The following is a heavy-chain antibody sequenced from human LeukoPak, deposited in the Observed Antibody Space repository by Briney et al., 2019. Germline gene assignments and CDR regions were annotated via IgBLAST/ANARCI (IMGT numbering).Heavy chain of an antibody. D-gene: IGHD5-18*01. CDR2: IYYSGST. CDR3: ARERRDTAMAYYFDY. CDR1: GGSISSYY. J-gene: IGHJ4*02. Sequence: PSETLSLTCTVSGGSISSYYWSWIRQPPGKGLEWIGYIYYSGSTNYNPSLKSRVTISVDTSKNQFSLKLSSVTAADTAVYYCARERRDTAMAYYFDYWGRGTLVTVSS. V-gene: IGHV4-59*01.